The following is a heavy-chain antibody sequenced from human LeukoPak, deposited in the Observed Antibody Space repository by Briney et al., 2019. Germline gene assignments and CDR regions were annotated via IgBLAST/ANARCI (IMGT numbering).Heavy chain of an antibody. V-gene: IGHV1-18*01. CDR1: GYTFTGYG. J-gene: IGHJ4*02. D-gene: IGHD6-19*01. Sequence: ASVKVSCKASGYTFTGYGISWVRQAPGQGLEWMGWISAYNGNTNYAQKLQGRVTMTTDTSTSTAYMELRSLRSDDTAVYYCARASLAVAGRGLFDYWGQGTLVTVSS. CDR2: ISAYNGNT. CDR3: ARASLAVAGRGLFDY.